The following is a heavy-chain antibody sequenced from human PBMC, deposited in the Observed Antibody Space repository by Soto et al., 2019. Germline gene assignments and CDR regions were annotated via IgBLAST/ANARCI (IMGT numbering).Heavy chain of an antibody. CDR1: GGSFSGYY. Sequence: SETLSLTCAVYGGSFSGYYWSWIRQPPGKGLERIGEINHSGSTNYNPSLKSRVTISVDTSKNQFSLKLSSVTAADTAVYYCARETYGDYVGYFGPWAQGIQITVS. J-gene: IGHJ5*02. CDR3: ARETYGDYVGYFGP. V-gene: IGHV4-34*01. CDR2: INHSGST. D-gene: IGHD4-17*01.